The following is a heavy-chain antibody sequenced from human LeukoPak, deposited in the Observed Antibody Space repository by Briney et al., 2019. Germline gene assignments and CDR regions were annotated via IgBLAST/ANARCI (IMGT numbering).Heavy chain of an antibody. CDR3: AREGAYYDSSGTSDY. D-gene: IGHD3-22*01. CDR2: INPNSGGT. Sequence: ASVKVSCKASGYTFTGYYMHWVRQAPGQGVERMGWINPNSGGTNYAQKFQGRVTMTRDTSISTAYMELSRLRSDDTAVYYCAREGAYYDSSGTSDYWGQGTLVTVSS. V-gene: IGHV1-2*02. J-gene: IGHJ4*02. CDR1: GYTFTGYY.